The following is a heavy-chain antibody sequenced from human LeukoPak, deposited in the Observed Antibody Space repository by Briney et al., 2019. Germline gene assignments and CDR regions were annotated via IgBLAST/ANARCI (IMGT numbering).Heavy chain of an antibody. J-gene: IGHJ4*02. CDR2: IYCSGST. Sequence: SETLSLTCTVSGGSIRSSSYYWGWIRQPPGKGLEWIGSIYCSGSTNYKPSLRSRVTISVDTSKNQFSLKLSSVTAADTAVYYCARHAGSYYTYNFDYWGQGTLVTVSS. V-gene: IGHV4-39*01. D-gene: IGHD3-22*01. CDR1: GGSIRSSSYY. CDR3: ARHAGSYYTYNFDY.